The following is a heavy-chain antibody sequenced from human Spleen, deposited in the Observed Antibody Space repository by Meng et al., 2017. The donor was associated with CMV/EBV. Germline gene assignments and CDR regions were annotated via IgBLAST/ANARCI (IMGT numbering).Heavy chain of an antibody. J-gene: IGHJ4*02. CDR1: GGSFRGYY. CDR2: ISQSGRT. D-gene: IGHD3-10*01. CDR3: ARQGRVYFDY. Sequence: GSLRLSCAVSGGSFRGYYWSWIRQAPDKGLEWVGEISQSGRTNYNLALKSRVSMSVHTSERQFSLELSSVTAADSAVYYCARQGRVYFDYWGQGILVTVS. V-gene: IGHV4-34*01.